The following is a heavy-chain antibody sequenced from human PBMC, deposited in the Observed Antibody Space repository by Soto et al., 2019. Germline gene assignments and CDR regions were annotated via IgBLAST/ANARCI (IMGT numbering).Heavy chain of an antibody. V-gene: IGHV4-31*03. J-gene: IGHJ4*02. CDR2: MYYSGST. D-gene: IGHD3-10*01. CDR1: GGSISSGGYY. Sequence: QVQLQESGPGLVKPSQTLSLTCTVSGGSISSGGYYWSWIRQHPGKGLEWFGYMYYSGSTYSNPSLMCRITISVYTSKKKFALKLSSVTAADTAVYYCARGVTMVRGVGSFYFDYWGQGTLVTVSS. CDR3: ARGVTMVRGVGSFYFDY.